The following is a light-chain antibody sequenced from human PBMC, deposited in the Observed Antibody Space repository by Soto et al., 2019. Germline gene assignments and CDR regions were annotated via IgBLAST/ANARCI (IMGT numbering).Light chain of an antibody. V-gene: IGLV1-51*01. CDR1: SSNIGNQY. J-gene: IGLJ2*01. CDR2: DND. Sequence: QAVVTQPPSVSAAPGQKVTISCSGSSSNIGNQYVSWYQQLPGTAPKLLIYDNDKRPSGIPDRFSGSKSGTSATLGITGVQTGDEADYYCGTWDSSLSARIFGGGTTLTVL. CDR3: GTWDSSLSARI.